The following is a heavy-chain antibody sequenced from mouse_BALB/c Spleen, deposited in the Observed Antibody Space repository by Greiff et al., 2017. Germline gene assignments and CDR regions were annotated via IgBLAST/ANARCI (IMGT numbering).Heavy chain of an antibody. V-gene: IGHV1-4*02. CDR1: GYTFTSYT. Sequence: QVQLQQSAAELARPGASVKMSCKASGYTFTSYTMHWVKQRPGQGLEWIGYINPSSGYTEYNQKFKDKTTLTADKSSSTAYMQLSSLTSEDSAVYYCARSGSSPAWFAYWGQGTLVTVSA. J-gene: IGHJ3*01. CDR3: ARSGSSPAWFAY. D-gene: IGHD1-1*01. CDR2: INPSSGYT.